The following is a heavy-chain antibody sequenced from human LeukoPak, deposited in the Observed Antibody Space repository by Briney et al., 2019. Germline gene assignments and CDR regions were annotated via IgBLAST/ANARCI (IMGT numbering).Heavy chain of an antibody. CDR3: ARPMVRGVGYYYYYYMDV. Sequence: SETLSLTCAVYGGSLSGYYWSWIRQPPGKGLEWIGEINHSGSTNYNPSLKSRVTISGDTSKNQFSLKLSSVTAADTAVYYCARPMVRGVGYYYYYYMDVWGKGTTVTISS. CDR1: GGSLSGYY. CDR2: INHSGST. J-gene: IGHJ6*03. V-gene: IGHV4-34*01. D-gene: IGHD3-10*01.